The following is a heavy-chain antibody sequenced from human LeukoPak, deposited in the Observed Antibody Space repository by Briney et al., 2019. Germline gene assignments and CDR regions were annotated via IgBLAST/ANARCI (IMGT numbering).Heavy chain of an antibody. J-gene: IGHJ4*02. V-gene: IGHV3-30*04. D-gene: IGHD2-15*01. Sequence: GGSLRLSCAASGFTFSSYAMHWVRQAPGKGLEWVAVISYDGSNKYYADSVKGRFTLSRDNSKNTLYLQMNSLRAEDTAVYYCARDLDGSCYFDYWGQGTLVTVSS. CDR2: ISYDGSNK. CDR3: ARDLDGSCYFDY. CDR1: GFTFSSYA.